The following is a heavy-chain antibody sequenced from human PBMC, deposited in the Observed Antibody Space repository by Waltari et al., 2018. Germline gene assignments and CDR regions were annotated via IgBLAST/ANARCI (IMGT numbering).Heavy chain of an antibody. CDR2: ST. V-gene: IGHV4-30-2*04. CDR3: ARRDLAEAGTKDWYFDL. J-gene: IGHJ2*01. D-gene: IGHD6-13*01. Sequence: STYYNPSLKSRVTISVDTSKNQFSLKLSSVTAADTAVYYCARRDLAEAGTKDWYFDLWGRGTLVTVSS.